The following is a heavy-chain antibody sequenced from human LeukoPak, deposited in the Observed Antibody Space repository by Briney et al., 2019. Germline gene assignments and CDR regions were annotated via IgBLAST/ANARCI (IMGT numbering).Heavy chain of an antibody. CDR2: IYYSGST. J-gene: IGHJ4*02. CDR3: ARAGRPGYVFDY. V-gene: IGHV4-31*03. Sequence: SETLSLTCTVSGGSISSGGYYWSWIRQHPGKGLEWIGYIYYSGSTYYNPSLKSRVTISVDTSKNQFSLKLSSVTAADTAVYYCARAGRPGYVFDYWGQGTLVTVSS. D-gene: IGHD2-15*01. CDR1: GGSISSGGYY.